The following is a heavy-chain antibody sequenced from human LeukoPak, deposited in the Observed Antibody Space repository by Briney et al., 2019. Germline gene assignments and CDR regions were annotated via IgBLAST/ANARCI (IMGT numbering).Heavy chain of an antibody. D-gene: IGHD3-10*01. CDR3: ARDQGAYYAVVGAFDI. CDR2: ISAYNGNT. Sequence: ASVTVSCKASGYTFTSYGISWVRQAPGQGLEWMGWISAYNGNTNYAQKLQGRVTMTTDTSTSTAYMELRSLRSDDTAVYYCARDQGAYYAVVGAFDIWGQGTMVTVSS. J-gene: IGHJ3*02. V-gene: IGHV1-18*01. CDR1: GYTFTSYG.